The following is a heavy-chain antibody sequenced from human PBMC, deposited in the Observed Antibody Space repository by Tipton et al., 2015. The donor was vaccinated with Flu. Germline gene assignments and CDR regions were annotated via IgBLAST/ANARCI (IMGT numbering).Heavy chain of an antibody. Sequence: TLSLTCAVYGGSFSGYYWSWIRQPPGKGLEWIGEINHSGSTNYNPSLKSRVTISVDTSKNQFSLKLSPVTAAATAVYYCAIEGYSSSRNLRGQGTLVTVSS. CDR3: AIEGYSSSRNL. J-gene: IGHJ4*02. CDR2: INHSGST. V-gene: IGHV4-34*01. D-gene: IGHD6-13*01. CDR1: GGSFSGYY.